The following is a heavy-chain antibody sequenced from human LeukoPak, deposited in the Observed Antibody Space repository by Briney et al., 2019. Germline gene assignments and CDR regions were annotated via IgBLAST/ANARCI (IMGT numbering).Heavy chain of an antibody. CDR2: IYHSGST. D-gene: IGHD6-13*01. CDR1: GGSFSGYY. V-gene: IGHV4-38-2*01. J-gene: IGHJ4*02. CDR3: ARVFSSSWYYFDY. Sequence: SETLSLTCAVYGGSFSGYYWGWLRQPPGKGLEWIGSIYHSGSTYYNPSLKSRVTISVDTSKNQFSLKLSSVTAADTAVYYCARVFSSSWYYFDYWGQGTLVTVSS.